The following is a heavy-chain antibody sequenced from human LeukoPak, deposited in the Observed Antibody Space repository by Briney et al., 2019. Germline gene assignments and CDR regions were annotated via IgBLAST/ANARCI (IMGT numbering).Heavy chain of an antibody. Sequence: GASVKVSCKASGYTFTDYYIHWVRQAPGHGLEWMGWINPNSGGTNYAQKFQGRVTMTRDTSISTAYMELSRLRSDDTAVYYCARDLYPTFYDSSGYSDYWGQGTLVTVS. D-gene: IGHD3-22*01. CDR1: GYTFTDYY. V-gene: IGHV1-2*02. CDR2: INPNSGGT. J-gene: IGHJ4*02. CDR3: ARDLYPTFYDSSGYSDY.